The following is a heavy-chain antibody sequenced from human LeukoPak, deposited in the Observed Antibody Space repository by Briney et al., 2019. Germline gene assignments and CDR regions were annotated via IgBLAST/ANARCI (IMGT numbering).Heavy chain of an antibody. CDR1: GGSISSGDYY. Sequence: SETLSLTCTVSGGSISSGDYYWSWIRQHPGKGLEWIGYIYYSGSTYYNPSLKSRVTISVDTSKNQFSLKLSSVTAADTAVYYCARVVVVPAAHFDYWGQGTLVTVSS. J-gene: IGHJ4*02. D-gene: IGHD2-2*01. CDR3: ARVVVVPAAHFDY. CDR2: IYYSGST. V-gene: IGHV4-31*03.